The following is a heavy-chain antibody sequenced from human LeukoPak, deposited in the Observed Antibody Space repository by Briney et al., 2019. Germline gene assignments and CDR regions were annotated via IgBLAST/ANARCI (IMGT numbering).Heavy chain of an antibody. CDR3: ARMKVIKGASLDY. V-gene: IGHV3-30-3*01. J-gene: IGHJ4*02. CDR2: ISFDETKK. D-gene: IGHD2/OR15-2a*01. CDR1: GFSFSKYA. Sequence: PGGPLRLSCAASGFSFSKYAMHWVRQAPGKGLEWVAVISFDETKKYYADSVEGRFTISRDNSNNTLFLQMNSLKTEDTAVYFCARMKVIKGASLDYWGQGSLVTVSS.